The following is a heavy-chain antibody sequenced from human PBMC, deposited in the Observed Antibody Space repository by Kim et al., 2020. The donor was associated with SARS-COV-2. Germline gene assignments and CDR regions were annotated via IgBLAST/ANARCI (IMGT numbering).Heavy chain of an antibody. Sequence: GGSLRLSCAASGFTFSSYAMSWVRQAPGKGLEWVSAISGSGGSTYYADSVKGRFTISRDNSKNTLYLQMNSLRAEDTAVYYCAKDPLYGSGSYLDYWGQGTLVTVSS. CDR2: ISGSGGST. CDR3: AKDPLYGSGSYLDY. V-gene: IGHV3-23*01. CDR1: GFTFSSYA. D-gene: IGHD3-10*01. J-gene: IGHJ4*02.